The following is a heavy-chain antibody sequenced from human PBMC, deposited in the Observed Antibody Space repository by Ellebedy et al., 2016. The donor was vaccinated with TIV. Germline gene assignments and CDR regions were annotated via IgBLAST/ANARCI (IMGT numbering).Heavy chain of an antibody. CDR3: ATSSLYPDSSGFNF. CDR2: ILYSGNT. J-gene: IGHJ4*02. CDR1: GGSISGGGYF. V-gene: IGHV4-31*03. Sequence: SETLSLTXTVSGGSISGGGYFWNWIRQHPGKGLEWIGYILYSGNTYYSPSLKSRATISEDTSKSQFSLQLSSVTAADTAVYYCATSSLYPDSSGFNFWGQGTPVTVSS. D-gene: IGHD3-22*01.